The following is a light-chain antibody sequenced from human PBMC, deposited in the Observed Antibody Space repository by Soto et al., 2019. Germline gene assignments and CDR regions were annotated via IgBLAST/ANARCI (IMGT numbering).Light chain of an antibody. CDR3: MQALQTPYT. Sequence: DLLLTQSPLSLPVTPGEPASISCRSSQSLLHSTGYNFLDWYLQRPGQSPQLLIYLGSNRASGVPDRFNGSGSGTDFTLKITRVEAEDVGIYYCMQALQTPYTFGQGTKLDIK. J-gene: IGKJ2*01. V-gene: IGKV2-28*01. CDR1: QSLLHSTGYNF. CDR2: LGS.